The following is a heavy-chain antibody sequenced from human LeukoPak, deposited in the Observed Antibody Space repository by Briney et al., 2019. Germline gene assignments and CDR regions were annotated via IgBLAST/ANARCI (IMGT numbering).Heavy chain of an antibody. Sequence: AGGSLRLSCAASGFTFDDYAMHWVRQAPGKGLEWVSGISWNSGSIGYADSVKGRFTISRDNAKNSLYLQMNSLRAEDTALYYCAKDSGPETGAFDIWGQGTMVTVSS. D-gene: IGHD7-27*01. CDR2: ISWNSGSI. CDR3: AKDSGPETGAFDI. CDR1: GFTFDDYA. V-gene: IGHV3-9*01. J-gene: IGHJ3*02.